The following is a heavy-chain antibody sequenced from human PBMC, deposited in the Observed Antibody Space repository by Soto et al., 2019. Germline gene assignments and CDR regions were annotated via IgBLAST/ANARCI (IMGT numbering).Heavy chain of an antibody. Sequence: GGSLRLSCVASGFTFSNAWMNWVRQAPGKGLEWVAHIKSKTDGGTTDYAAPVKGRFTISRDDSKNTLYLQMNSLKTEDTAVYYCTTDHGTAWNDFWGQGTLVTVSS. V-gene: IGHV3-15*07. CDR3: TTDHGTAWNDF. CDR1: GFTFSNAW. D-gene: IGHD2-8*02. CDR2: IKSKTDGGTT. J-gene: IGHJ4*02.